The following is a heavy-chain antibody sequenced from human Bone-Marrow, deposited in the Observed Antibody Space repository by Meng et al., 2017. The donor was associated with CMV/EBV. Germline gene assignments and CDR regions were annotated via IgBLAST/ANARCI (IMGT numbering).Heavy chain of an antibody. V-gene: IGHV3-21*01. J-gene: IGHJ4*02. CDR3: AREAVAGSFKHGFDY. CDR1: GFTVSSNY. Sequence: GESLKISCAASGFTVSSNYMSWVRQAPGKGLEWVSSISGSSGYIYYADSVKGRFTISRDNAKNSLYLQMNSLRAEDTAVYYCAREAVAGSFKHGFDYWDQGTLVTVSS. CDR2: ISGSSGYI. D-gene: IGHD6-19*01.